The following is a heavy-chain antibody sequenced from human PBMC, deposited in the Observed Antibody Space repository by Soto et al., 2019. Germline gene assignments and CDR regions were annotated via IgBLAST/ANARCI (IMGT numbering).Heavy chain of an antibody. D-gene: IGHD3-3*01. CDR3: ARTPNFDFWSGYPYYYYYMEV. Sequence: PGGSLRLSCAASGFTFSDYYMSWIRQAPGKGLEWVSYISSSGSTIYYADSVKGRFTISRDNAKNSLYLQMNSLRAEDTAVYYCARTPNFDFWSGYPYYYYYMEVWGKGTTVTVSS. CDR2: ISSSGSTI. V-gene: IGHV3-11*01. CDR1: GFTFSDYY. J-gene: IGHJ6*03.